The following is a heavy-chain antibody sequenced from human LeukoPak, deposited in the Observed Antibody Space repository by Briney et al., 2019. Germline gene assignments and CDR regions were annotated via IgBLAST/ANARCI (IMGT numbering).Heavy chain of an antibody. J-gene: IGHJ3*02. CDR2: ISSSGSTI. D-gene: IGHD5-24*01. CDR3: ARGGFNYGAFDI. CDR1: GFTFSSYE. Sequence: GGSLRLSCAASGFTFSSYEMNWVRQAPGKGLEWVSYISSSGSTIYYADSVKGRFTISRDNAKNSLYLQMNSLRAEDTAVYYCARGGFNYGAFDIWGQGTMVTVSS. V-gene: IGHV3-48*03.